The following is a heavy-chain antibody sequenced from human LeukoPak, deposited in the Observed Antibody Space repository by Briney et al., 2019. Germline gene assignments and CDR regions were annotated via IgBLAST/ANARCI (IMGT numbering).Heavy chain of an antibody. CDR2: IYTSGST. Sequence: SETLFLTCTVSGGSMSTYYWSWIRQPAGKGLVWIGRIYTSGSTNYNPSLKSRVTMSVDTSKNQFALKLSSVTAADTAVYYCARGSVSSEAGVIFDYWGQGTLVTVSS. D-gene: IGHD2-21*01. J-gene: IGHJ4*02. V-gene: IGHV4-4*07. CDR1: GGSMSTYY. CDR3: ARGSVSSEAGVIFDY.